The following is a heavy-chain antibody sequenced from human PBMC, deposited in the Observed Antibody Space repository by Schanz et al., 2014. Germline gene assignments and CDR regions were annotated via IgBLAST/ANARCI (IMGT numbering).Heavy chain of an antibody. CDR1: GFTFSSHW. J-gene: IGHJ4*02. V-gene: IGHV3-48*01. CDR3: ARDRRNADLDY. Sequence: EVQLLESGGGLVQPGGSLRLSCAASGFTFSSHWMHWVRQAPGKGLEWVSYISSSSSTRYYADSVKGRFTISRDNAKNSLYLQMNSLRAEDTALYYCARDRRNADLDYWGQGTLVTVSS. CDR2: ISSSSSTR. D-gene: IGHD1-1*01.